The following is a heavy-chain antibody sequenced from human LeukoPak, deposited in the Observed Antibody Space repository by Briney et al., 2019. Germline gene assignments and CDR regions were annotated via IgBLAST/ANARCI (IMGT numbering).Heavy chain of an antibody. D-gene: IGHD2-21*02. Sequence: PSETLSLTCTVSGASISKIEDYWGWLRQSPGKGLEWIGTIYHIGSTYYNPSLKSRVTMSVDASKNQFSLKLSSVTAADTAVYYCARHEYGDSNYFDHWGQGTLVTVSS. V-gene: IGHV4-39*07. CDR3: ARHEYGDSNYFDH. J-gene: IGHJ4*02. CDR2: IYHIGST. CDR1: GASISKIEDY.